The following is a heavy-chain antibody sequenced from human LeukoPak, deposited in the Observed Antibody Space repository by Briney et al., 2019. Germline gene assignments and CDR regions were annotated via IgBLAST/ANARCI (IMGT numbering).Heavy chain of an antibody. CDR2: ISSSSSSI. Sequence: GSLRLSCAASGFTFSSYSMNWVRQAPGKGLEWVSYISSSSSSIYYADSVKGRFTISRDNAKNSLYLQMNSLRAEDTAIYFCYLYNYGSGSFDYWGQGTLVTVSS. J-gene: IGHJ4*02. D-gene: IGHD3-10*01. CDR3: YLYNYGSGSFDY. V-gene: IGHV3-21*05. CDR1: GFTFSSYS.